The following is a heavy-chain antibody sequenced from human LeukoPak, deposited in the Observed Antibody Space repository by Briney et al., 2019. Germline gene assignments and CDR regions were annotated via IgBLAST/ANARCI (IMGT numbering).Heavy chain of an antibody. D-gene: IGHD2-21*02. J-gene: IGHJ4*02. CDR1: GFTFSSYG. CDR2: IWYDGSNK. Sequence: GGSLRLSCAASGFTFSSYGMHWVRQAPGKGLEWVAAIWYDGSNKYYADSVKGRFTISRDNSKNTLYLQMNSLRAEDTAVYYCARDAYCGGDCYSYYFDYWGQGTLVTVSS. CDR3: ARDAYCGGDCYSYYFDY. V-gene: IGHV3-33*01.